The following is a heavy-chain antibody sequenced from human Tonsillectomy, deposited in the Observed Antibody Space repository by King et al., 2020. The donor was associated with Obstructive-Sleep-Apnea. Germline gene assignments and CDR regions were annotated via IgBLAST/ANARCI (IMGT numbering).Heavy chain of an antibody. CDR3: ARGPPPYDILTGYSALDY. CDR1: GYSISSGYY. V-gene: IGHV4-38-2*02. Sequence: VQLQESGPGLVKPSETLSLTCTVSGYSISSGYYCGWIRQPPGKGLEWIWSIYHSGSTYYNPSLKSRVTISVYTSKNQFSLTLSSVTAADTAVYYCARGPPPYDILTGYSALDYWGQGTLVTVSS. CDR2: IYHSGST. D-gene: IGHD3-9*01. J-gene: IGHJ4*02.